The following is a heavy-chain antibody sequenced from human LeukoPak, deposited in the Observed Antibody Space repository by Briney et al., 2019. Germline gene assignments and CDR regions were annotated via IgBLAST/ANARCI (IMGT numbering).Heavy chain of an antibody. V-gene: IGHV4-34*01. CDR2: IDHSGST. J-gene: IGHJ3*02. CDR3: ARGNRPYGEHEAFDI. Sequence: PSETLSLTCAVYDESFSGYYCSWIRQPPRKGLEWIGEIDHSGSTNYNPSLQSRVIISVDTSKNQFSLKVSSVSAADTAVYYCARGNRPYGEHEAFDIWGHGTTVTVSP. D-gene: IGHD3-10*01. CDR1: DESFSGYY.